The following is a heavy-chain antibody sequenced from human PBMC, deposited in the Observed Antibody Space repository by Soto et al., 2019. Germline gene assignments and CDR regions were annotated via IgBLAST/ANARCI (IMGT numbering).Heavy chain of an antibody. D-gene: IGHD3-9*01. J-gene: IGHJ4*02. CDR2: ISYSGST. Sequence: QVQLQESGPGLVKPSETLSLTCTVSGGYISSYYWSWIRQPQGKGLECIWYISYSGSTNYNPSIKSRVTMSVDTSKNPFSLNMSTVTAADTAVYYCARVTGGHPNDDMLTGYPDVFDYWGQGTLVTVSS. V-gene: IGHV4-59*01. CDR1: GGYISSYY. CDR3: ARVTGGHPNDDMLTGYPDVFDY.